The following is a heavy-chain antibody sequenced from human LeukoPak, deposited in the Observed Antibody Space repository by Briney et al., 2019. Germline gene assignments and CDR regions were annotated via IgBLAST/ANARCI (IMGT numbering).Heavy chain of an antibody. Sequence: ASVKVSCKASGYTFTGYYMYWVRQAPGQGLEWMGWINTNTGNPTYAQGFTGRFVFSLDTSVSTAYLQISSLKAEDTAVYYCARGWRGSYQDNWFDPWGQGTLVTVSS. CDR3: ARGWRGSYQDNWFDP. CDR1: GYTFTGYY. J-gene: IGHJ5*02. CDR2: INTNTGNP. V-gene: IGHV7-4-1*02. D-gene: IGHD1-26*01.